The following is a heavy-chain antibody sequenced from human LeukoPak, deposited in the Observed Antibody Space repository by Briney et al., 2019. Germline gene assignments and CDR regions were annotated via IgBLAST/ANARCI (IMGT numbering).Heavy chain of an antibody. CDR3: ARDPYYYDSSGYYYDY. CDR1: GGSFSGYY. D-gene: IGHD3-22*01. Sequence: SETLSLTCAVYGGSFSGYYWSWIRQPPGKGLEWIGEINHSGSTNYNPSLKSRVTISVDTSKNQFSLKLSSVTAADTAMHYCARDPYYYDSSGYYYDYWGQGTLVTVSS. J-gene: IGHJ4*02. V-gene: IGHV4-34*01. CDR2: INHSGST.